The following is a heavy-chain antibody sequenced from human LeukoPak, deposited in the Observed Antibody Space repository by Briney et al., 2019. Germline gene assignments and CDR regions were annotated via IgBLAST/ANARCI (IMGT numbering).Heavy chain of an antibody. V-gene: IGHV1-2*02. CDR1: GYTFTGYY. D-gene: IGHD3-22*01. CDR2: INPNSGGT. CDR3: AGPTHYYDSSDYYFDAFDI. J-gene: IGHJ3*02. Sequence: ASVKVSCKASGYTFTGYYIHWVRQAPGQGLEWMGWINPNSGGTNYAQKFQGRVTMTRDTSISTAYMELSRLRSDDTAVYYCAGPTHYYDSSDYYFDAFDIWGQGTMVTVSS.